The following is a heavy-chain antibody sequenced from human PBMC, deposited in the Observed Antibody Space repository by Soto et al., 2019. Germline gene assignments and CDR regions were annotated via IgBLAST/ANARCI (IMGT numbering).Heavy chain of an antibody. Sequence: SETLSLTCTVSGGSISSGGYYWSWIRQHPGKVLEWIVYIYYSGSTYYNPSLKSRVTISLDTSNNQFSLKLSSVTAADTAVYYCANGYDTDYFDYWGQRTLVTVSS. D-gene: IGHD5-12*01. CDR1: GGSISSGGYY. CDR2: IYYSGST. V-gene: IGHV4-31*03. J-gene: IGHJ4*02. CDR3: ANGYDTDYFDY.